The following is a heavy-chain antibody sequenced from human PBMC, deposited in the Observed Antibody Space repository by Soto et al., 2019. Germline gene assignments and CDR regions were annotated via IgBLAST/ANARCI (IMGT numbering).Heavy chain of an antibody. CDR3: AKGYYDSSGYGL. V-gene: IGHV3-30*18. J-gene: IGHJ2*01. CDR2: ISYDESNK. CDR1: GFTFSSYG. Sequence: QVQLVESGGGVVQPGRSLRLSCAASGFTFSSYGMHWVRQAPGKGLEWVAVISYDESNKYYADSVKGRFTISRDNSKNTLYLQMNSLRAEDTAVYYCAKGYYDSSGYGLWGRGTLVTVSS. D-gene: IGHD3-22*01.